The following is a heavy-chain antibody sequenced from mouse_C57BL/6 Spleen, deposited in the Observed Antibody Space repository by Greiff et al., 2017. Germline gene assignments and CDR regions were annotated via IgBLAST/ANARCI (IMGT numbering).Heavy chain of an antibody. CDR2: IYPGSGST. V-gene: IGHV1-55*01. D-gene: IGHD2-4*01. CDR1: GYTFTSYW. CDR3: ARSGYYDCLYAMDD. J-gene: IGHJ4*01. Sequence: QVQLQQPGAELVKPGASVKMSCKASGYTFTSYWITWVKQRPGQGLEWIGDIYPGSGSTNYNEKFKSKATLTVDTSSSTAYMQLSSLTSEDSAVYYCARSGYYDCLYAMDDWGQGTSVTVSS.